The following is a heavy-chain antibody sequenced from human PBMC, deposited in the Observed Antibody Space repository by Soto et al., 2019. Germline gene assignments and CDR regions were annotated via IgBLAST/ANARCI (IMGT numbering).Heavy chain of an antibody. CDR2: INPNSGGT. CDR3: ATSGGDYGGNWFDP. Sequence: ASVKVSCKGAGYTFSNYYMHWVRQAPGQGLEWMGWINPNSGGTNYAQKFQGRVTMTRDTSISTAYMELSRLRSDDTAVYYCATSGGDYGGNWFDPWGQGTLVTVSS. D-gene: IGHD4-17*01. V-gene: IGHV1-2*02. J-gene: IGHJ5*02. CDR1: GYTFSNYY.